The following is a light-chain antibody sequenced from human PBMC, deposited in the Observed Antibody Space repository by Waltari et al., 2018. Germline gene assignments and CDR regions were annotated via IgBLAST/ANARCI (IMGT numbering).Light chain of an antibody. CDR2: GAS. CDR3: LQYKAYPVT. V-gene: IGKV1-16*01. J-gene: IGKJ4*01. Sequence: IQMTQSPSSLSASVGDTVPITCRATQDINNYIAWFQQKPGRAPKSLIYGASSLQSGAPLRFSGSGSGTDFTLTISSLQPEDFATYYCLQYKAYPVTFGGGTKVEIK. CDR1: QDINNY.